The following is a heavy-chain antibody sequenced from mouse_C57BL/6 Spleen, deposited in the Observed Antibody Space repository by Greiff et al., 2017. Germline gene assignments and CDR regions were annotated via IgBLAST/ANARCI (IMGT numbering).Heavy chain of an antibody. CDR3: ARDGDLVPFAY. CDR2: FTMYSDAT. V-gene: IGHV1-49*01. J-gene: IGHJ3*01. CDR1: YFAFMASA. D-gene: IGHD1-1*02. Sequence: LMESGAELVRPGSSVKLSCKASYFAFMASAMHWVKQRPGHGLEWIGSFTMYSDATEYTENFKGKATLTANTSSSTAYMELSSLTSEDSAVYYCARDGDLVPFAYWGQGTLVTVSA.